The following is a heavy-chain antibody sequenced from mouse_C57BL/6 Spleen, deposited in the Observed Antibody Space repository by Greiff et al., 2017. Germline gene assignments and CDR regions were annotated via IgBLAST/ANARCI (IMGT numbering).Heavy chain of an antibody. CDR2: IDPSDSYT. CDR3: AGTFDGSSWFAY. V-gene: IGHV1-59*01. J-gene: IGHJ3*01. D-gene: IGHD1-1*01. Sequence: QVHVKQPGAELVRPGTSVKLSCKASGYTFTSYWMHWVKQRPGQGLEWIGVIDPSDSYTNYNQKFKGKATLTVDTSSSTAYMQLSSLTSEDSAVYYCAGTFDGSSWFAYWGQGTLVTVSA. CDR1: GYTFTSYW.